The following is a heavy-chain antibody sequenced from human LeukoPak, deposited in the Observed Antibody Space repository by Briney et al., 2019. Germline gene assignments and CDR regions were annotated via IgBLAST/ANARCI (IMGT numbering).Heavy chain of an antibody. D-gene: IGHD4-17*01. CDR2: IYSGGTT. CDR1: GFTFSDHY. V-gene: IGHV3-66*01. Sequence: GGSLRLSCAASGFTFSDHYMDWVRQAPGKGLEWVSVIYSGGTTNYADSVKGRFTVYRDNSKNTLYLQMNSLRAEDTAVYYCASILTSGYWGQGTLVTVSS. J-gene: IGHJ4*02. CDR3: ASILTSGY.